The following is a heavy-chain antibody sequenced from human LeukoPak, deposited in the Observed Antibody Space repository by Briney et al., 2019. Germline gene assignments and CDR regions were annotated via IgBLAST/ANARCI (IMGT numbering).Heavy chain of an antibody. J-gene: IGHJ4*02. CDR1: GITLSNYG. CDR2: ISGSAGGT. D-gene: IGHD3-22*01. V-gene: IGHV3-23*01. CDR3: AKRGVVIRVILVGFHKEAYYFDS. Sequence: GGSLRLSCAVSGITLSNYGMSWVRQAPGKGLEWVAGISGSAGGTYYADSVKGRFTVSRDNPKNTLYLQMNSLRAEDTAVYFCAKRGVVIRVILVGFHKEAYYFDSWGQGALVTVSS.